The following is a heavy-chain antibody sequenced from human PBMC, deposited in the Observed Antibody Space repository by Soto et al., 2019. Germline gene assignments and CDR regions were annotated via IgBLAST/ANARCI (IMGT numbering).Heavy chain of an antibody. CDR2: INHSGST. J-gene: IGHJ4*02. CDR1: GGSFSGYY. D-gene: IGHD5-12*01. V-gene: IGHV4-34*01. CDR3: ARVWRSSGYDDY. Sequence: PSETLSLTCAVYGGSFSGYYWSWIRQPPGKGLEWIGEINHSGSTNYNPSLKSRVTISVDTSKNQFSLKLSSVTAADTAVYYCARVWRSSGYDDYWGQGTLVTVSS.